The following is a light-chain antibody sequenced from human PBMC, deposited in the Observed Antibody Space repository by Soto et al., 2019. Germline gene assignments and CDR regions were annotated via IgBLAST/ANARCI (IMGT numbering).Light chain of an antibody. V-gene: IGKV1-5*03. CDR2: KAS. J-gene: IGKJ1*01. CDR3: QHYNSYSEA. CDR1: QTISSW. Sequence: SSLAGSVSYRVTITCRASQTISSWLAWYQQKPGKAPKLLIYKASTLKSGVPSRFSGSGSGTEFTLTISSLQPDDFATYYCQHYNSYSEAFGQGTKVDIK.